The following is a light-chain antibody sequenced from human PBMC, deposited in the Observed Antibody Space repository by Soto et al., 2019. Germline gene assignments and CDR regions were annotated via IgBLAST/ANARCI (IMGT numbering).Light chain of an antibody. V-gene: IGKV1-6*01. Sequence: AIQVTQSPSSLSASVGHRVTITCRTSQGIRSSLGWYQQKPGNVPKLLIYAASTLQSGVPSRFSGSGSGRDFTLTISSLQPEDFATYYCLLDYAYFWAFGQGTKVDIK. CDR3: LLDYAYFWA. J-gene: IGKJ1*01. CDR1: QGIRSS. CDR2: AAS.